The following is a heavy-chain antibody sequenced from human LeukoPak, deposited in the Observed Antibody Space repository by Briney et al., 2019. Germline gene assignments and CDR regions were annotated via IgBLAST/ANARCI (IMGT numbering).Heavy chain of an antibody. CDR2: INPYTGGT. J-gene: IGHJ4*02. V-gene: IGHV1-2*02. D-gene: IGHD1-26*01. CDR1: GYTFTGYY. Sequence: ASVTVSCKASGYTFTGYYIHWVRQAPGQGLEWMGWINPYTGGTNYAQNFQDRVTMTRDTSISTAYMDLSRLRSDDTAVYYCARLYSGSYHNFDYWGQGTLVTVSS. CDR3: ARLYSGSYHNFDY.